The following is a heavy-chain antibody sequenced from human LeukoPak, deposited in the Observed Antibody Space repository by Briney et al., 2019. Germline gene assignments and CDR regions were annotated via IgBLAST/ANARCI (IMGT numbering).Heavy chain of an antibody. CDR1: GLTFSNVW. Sequence: KAGGSLRLSCAASGLTFSNVWMSWVRQVPGKGLEWVGRIKSKIDGGTTDYAAPVKGRFTISRDDSKNTLYLQMNSLKTEDTAVYYCTTDSVRGYNYYLFDYWGQGTLVTVSS. CDR2: IKSKIDGGTT. D-gene: IGHD5-18*01. V-gene: IGHV3-15*01. J-gene: IGHJ4*02. CDR3: TTDSVRGYNYYLFDY.